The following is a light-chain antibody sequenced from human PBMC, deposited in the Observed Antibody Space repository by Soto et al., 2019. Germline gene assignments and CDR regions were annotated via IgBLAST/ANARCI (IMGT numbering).Light chain of an antibody. Sequence: QSALTQPASVSGSPGQSITISCTGTSSDVGAYNYVSWYQHHPGKAPKLMISDVSHRPSGVSNRFSGSKSGGTASLTISGLQAEDEADYHCCSSAGSYILFFGGGTKVTVL. CDR1: SSDVGAYNY. CDR2: DVS. CDR3: CSSAGSYILF. J-gene: IGLJ2*01. V-gene: IGLV2-14*01.